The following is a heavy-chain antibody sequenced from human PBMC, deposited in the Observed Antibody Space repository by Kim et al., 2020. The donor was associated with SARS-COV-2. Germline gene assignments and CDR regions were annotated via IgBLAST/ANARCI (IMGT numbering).Heavy chain of an antibody. CDR3: AKAGRGYSHGQRFGGFDY. Sequence: GGSLRLSCAASGFTFSSYAMSWVRQAPGKGLEWVSAISGSGGSTYYADSVKGRFTISRDNSKNTLYLQMNSLRAEDTAVYYCAKAGRGYSHGQRFGGFDYWGQGTLVTVSS. CDR2: ISGSGGST. D-gene: IGHD5-18*01. V-gene: IGHV3-23*01. J-gene: IGHJ4*02. CDR1: GFTFSSYA.